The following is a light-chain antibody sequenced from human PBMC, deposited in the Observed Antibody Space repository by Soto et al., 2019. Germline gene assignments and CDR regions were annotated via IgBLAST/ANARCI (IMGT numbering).Light chain of an antibody. CDR3: SSFTSSSTRV. CDR2: EVS. CDR1: SSDVGAYNY. Sequence: QSVLTQPASVSGSPGQSITISCTGTSSDVGAYNYVSWYQQYPGKAPKLMIYEVSNRPSGISNRFSGSKSGNTASLTISGLQAEDEADYYGSSFTSSSTRVFGGGTKLTVL. V-gene: IGLV2-14*01. J-gene: IGLJ2*01.